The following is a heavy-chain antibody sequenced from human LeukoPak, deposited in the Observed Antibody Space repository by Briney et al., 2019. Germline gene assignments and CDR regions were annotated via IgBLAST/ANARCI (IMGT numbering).Heavy chain of an antibody. CDR3: ARGGGYYGSGSYIFDY. J-gene: IGHJ4*02. D-gene: IGHD3-10*01. CDR1: GFTVSSNY. V-gene: IGHV3-53*01. CDR2: IYSGGST. Sequence: GGSLRLSCAASGFTVSSNYMSWVRQAQGQGLERVSVIYSGGSTYYADSVKGRFTISRDNSKNTLYLQMNSLRAEDKAVYYCARGGGYYGSGSYIFDYWGQGTLVTVSS.